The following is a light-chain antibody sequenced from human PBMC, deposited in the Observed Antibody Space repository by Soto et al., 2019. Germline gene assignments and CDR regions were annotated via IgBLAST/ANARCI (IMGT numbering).Light chain of an antibody. CDR2: AAS. Sequence: DIQMTQSPSSLSASVGDRVTITCRASQGISNYLAWYQQKPGKVPKLLIYAASTLPSGVTSRFSGSGSGTDFTLNISSLQPEDVATYYCQKYNSAPQTFGPGTKVHIK. V-gene: IGKV1-27*01. CDR1: QGISNY. CDR3: QKYNSAPQT. J-gene: IGKJ3*01.